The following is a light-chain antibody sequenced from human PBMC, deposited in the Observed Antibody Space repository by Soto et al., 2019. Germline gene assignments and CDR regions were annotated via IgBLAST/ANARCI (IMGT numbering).Light chain of an antibody. V-gene: IGLV1-44*01. CDR3: AGWDDSLNGRV. J-gene: IGLJ2*01. Sequence: QPVLTQPPSASGTPGQRVTISCSGSSSNIGSNTVNWYQQLPGTAPKLLIYSNNQRPSGVPDRFSGSKSGTSASLAISGLQSEDEADYYCAGWDDSLNGRVFGGGTKLTVL. CDR1: SSNIGSNT. CDR2: SNN.